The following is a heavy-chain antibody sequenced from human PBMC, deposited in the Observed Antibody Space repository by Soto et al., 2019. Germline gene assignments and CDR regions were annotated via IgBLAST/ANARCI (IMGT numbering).Heavy chain of an antibody. CDR1: GYSLTDYH. D-gene: IGHD2-8*01. CDR2: INPKSGGT. J-gene: IGHJ6*02. V-gene: IGHV1-2*04. Sequence: ASVKVSCKASGYSLTDYHIHWVRQAPGQGLEWLGRINPKSGGTSTAQKFQGWVTMTTDTSISTASMELTRLTSDDTAIYHCARGDSTDCSNGVCSFFYNHDMDVWGQGTTVTVSS. CDR3: ARGDSTDCSNGVCSFFYNHDMDV.